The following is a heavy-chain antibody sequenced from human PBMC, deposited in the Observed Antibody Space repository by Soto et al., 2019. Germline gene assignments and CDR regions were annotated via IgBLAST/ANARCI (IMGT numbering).Heavy chain of an antibody. CDR2: INPNSGGT. CDR1: GYTFTGYY. Sequence: ASVKVSCKASGYTFTGYYMHWARQAPGQGLEWMGWINPNSGGTNYAQKFQGWVTMTRDTSISTAYMELSRLRSDDTAVYYCARDGCSGGSCYSAVAFDIWGQGTMVTVSS. V-gene: IGHV1-2*04. CDR3: ARDGCSGGSCYSAVAFDI. D-gene: IGHD2-15*01. J-gene: IGHJ3*02.